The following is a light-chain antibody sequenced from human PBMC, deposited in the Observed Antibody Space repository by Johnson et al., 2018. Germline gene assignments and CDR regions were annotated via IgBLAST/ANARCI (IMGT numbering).Light chain of an antibody. CDR3: GTWDSSPSAGNG. CDR1: SSNIGNNY. J-gene: IGLJ1*01. CDR2: ENN. Sequence: QSVLTQPPSVSAAPGQKVTISCSGSSSNIGNNYVSWYQQLPGTAPKLLIYENNKRPSGIPDRFSGSKSGTSATLGITGLQTGEEADYYCGTWDSSPSAGNGFGTGTKVTVL. V-gene: IGLV1-51*02.